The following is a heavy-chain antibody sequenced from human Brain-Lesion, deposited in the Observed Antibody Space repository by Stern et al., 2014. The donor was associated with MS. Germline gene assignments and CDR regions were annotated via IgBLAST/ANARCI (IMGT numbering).Heavy chain of an antibody. CDR3: ARDRTCTGGSCYGT. J-gene: IGHJ5*02. CDR2: IYSGGGT. V-gene: IGHV3-53*01. Sequence: VQPVESGGKLIQPGGSLRISCAASGFSVSNNYMTWVRQAPGKGLEWVWLIYSGGGTYYADSVKGRFTISRDNSKNTLYLQMNNLRAEDTAVYYCARDRTCTGGSCYGTWGQGTLVTVSS. CDR1: GFSVSNNY. D-gene: IGHD2-15*01.